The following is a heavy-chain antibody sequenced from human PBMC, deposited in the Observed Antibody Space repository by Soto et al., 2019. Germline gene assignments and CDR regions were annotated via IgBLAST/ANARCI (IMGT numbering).Heavy chain of an antibody. V-gene: IGHV4-39*01. CDR3: ARLWARSGYYKPYYYGMDV. CDR1: GGSISSSSYY. CDR2: IYYSGRT. J-gene: IGHJ6*02. D-gene: IGHD3-3*01. Sequence: SQTLSLTCTVSGGSISSSSYYWGWIRQPPGKGLEWIGSIYYSGRTYYNPSLKSRVTISVDTSKNQFSLKLSSVTAADTAVYYCARLWARSGYYKPYYYGMDVWGQGTTVTVSS.